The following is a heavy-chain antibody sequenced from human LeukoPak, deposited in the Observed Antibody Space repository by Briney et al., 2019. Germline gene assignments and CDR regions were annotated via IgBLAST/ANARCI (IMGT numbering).Heavy chain of an antibody. CDR1: GYTFTGYY. CDR3: AREGVLGYCSSTGCYNFDY. D-gene: IGHD2-2*02. CDR2: INPNSGGT. J-gene: IGHJ4*02. Sequence: ASVKVSCKASGYTFTGYYMHWVRQAPGQGLEWMGWINPNSGGTNYAQKFQGRVTMTRDTSISTAYMELSRLRSDDTAVYYCAREGVLGYCSSTGCYNFDYWGQGTLVTVSS. V-gene: IGHV1-2*02.